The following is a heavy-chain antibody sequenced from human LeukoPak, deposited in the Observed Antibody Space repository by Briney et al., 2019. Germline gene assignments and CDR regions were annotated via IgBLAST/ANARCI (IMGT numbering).Heavy chain of an antibody. J-gene: IGHJ5*02. Sequence: SETLSLTCAVYGGSFSGYYWSWIRQPPGKGLEWIGEINHSGSTNYNPSLKSRVTISVDTSKNQFSLKLSSVTAADTAMYYCARNYDDYDWFDPWGQGTLVTVSP. CDR3: ARNYDDYDWFDP. CDR1: GGSFSGYY. V-gene: IGHV4-34*01. D-gene: IGHD4-17*01. CDR2: INHSGST.